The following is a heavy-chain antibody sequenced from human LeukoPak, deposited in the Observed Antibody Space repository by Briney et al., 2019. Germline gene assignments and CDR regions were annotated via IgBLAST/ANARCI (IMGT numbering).Heavy chain of an antibody. CDR2: IYTGGNT. D-gene: IGHD3-22*01. J-gene: IGHJ4*02. CDR3: ARGDDSGYYDYFDY. CDR1: GFTVDSNY. Sequence: GGSLRLSCAASGFTVDSNYLSWVRQAPGKGLEWVSTIYTGGNTCYAASVKGRFTISRDFSKNTVFLHMNSLRAEDTAMYYCARGDDSGYYDYFDYWGQGALVTVSS. V-gene: IGHV3-53*01.